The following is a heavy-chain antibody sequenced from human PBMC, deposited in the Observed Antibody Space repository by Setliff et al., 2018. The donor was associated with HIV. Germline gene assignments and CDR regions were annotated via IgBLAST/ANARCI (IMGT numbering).Heavy chain of an antibody. CDR3: ARDLSTHWSGYSLGY. V-gene: IGHV1-3*03. D-gene: IGHD3-3*01. Sequence: RASVKVSCKTSGYTFAKYTIHWVRQAPGQRLEWMGWINAGNGNTQYSQEFQGRVTISRDTSATSVYMEVTSLKSEDMAVYYCARDLSTHWSGYSLGYWGQGTPVTVSS. J-gene: IGHJ4*02. CDR2: INAGNGNT. CDR1: GYTFAKYT.